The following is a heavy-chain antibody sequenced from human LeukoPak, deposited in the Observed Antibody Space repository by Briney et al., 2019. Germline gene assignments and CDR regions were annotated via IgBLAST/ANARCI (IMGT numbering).Heavy chain of an antibody. Sequence: PGGSLRLSCAASGFTFSSYAMSWVRQAPGKGREWVSTLSGSGGSTYYADSGKGRFTISRDNSKNTLYLQMNSLRAQDTAVYYCAKGGFGDLDYWGQGTLVTVSS. V-gene: IGHV3-23*01. CDR2: LSGSGGST. J-gene: IGHJ4*02. CDR1: GFTFSSYA. D-gene: IGHD3-10*01. CDR3: AKGGFGDLDY.